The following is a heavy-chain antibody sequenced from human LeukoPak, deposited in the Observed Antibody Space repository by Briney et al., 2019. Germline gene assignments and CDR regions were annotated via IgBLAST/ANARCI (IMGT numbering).Heavy chain of an antibody. CDR1: GGSISNSNW. J-gene: IGHJ4*02. D-gene: IGHD3-22*01. CDR2: IYHTGST. Sequence: SETLSLTCAVSGGSISNSNWWTWVRQPPGKGLEWIGEIYHTGSTNYIPSLKSRVTISADKSKNQFSLRLSSVTAADTAICYCARHYYYDSSGYEFFDCWGQGTLVTVSS. V-gene: IGHV4-4*02. CDR3: ARHYYYDSSGYEFFDC.